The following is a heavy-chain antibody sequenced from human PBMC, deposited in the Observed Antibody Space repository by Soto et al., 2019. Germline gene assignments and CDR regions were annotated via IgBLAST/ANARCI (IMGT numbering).Heavy chain of an antibody. CDR2: IRGDGGTT. J-gene: IGHJ1*01. CDR1: GFPFSAYA. V-gene: IGHV3-23*01. CDR3: ARGLDCSGGSCPWGYFYH. Sequence: EVQLLESGGGLEQPGGSLRLSCAASGFPFSAYAMSWVRQAPGKGLEWVSTIRGDGGTTYYADSVKGRFTISRDNSKNTLYLQMRNLGPEDTATFYCARGLDCSGGSCPWGYFYHLGQGTLVTVSS. D-gene: IGHD2-15*01.